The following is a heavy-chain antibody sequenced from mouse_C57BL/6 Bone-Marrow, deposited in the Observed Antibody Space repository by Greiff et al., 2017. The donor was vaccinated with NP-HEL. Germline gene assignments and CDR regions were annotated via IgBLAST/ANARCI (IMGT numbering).Heavy chain of an antibody. CDR1: GFTFSDYG. D-gene: IGHD4-1*01. CDR3: ARLTGSYWYFDV. J-gene: IGHJ1*03. CDR2: ISNLAYSI. Sequence: EVKLVESGGGLVQPGGSLKLSCAASGFTFSDYGMAWVRQAPRKGPEWVAFISNLAYSIYYADTVTGRFTISRENAKKTLYLEMSSLRSEDTAMYYCARLTGSYWYFDVWGTGTTVTVSS. V-gene: IGHV5-15*01.